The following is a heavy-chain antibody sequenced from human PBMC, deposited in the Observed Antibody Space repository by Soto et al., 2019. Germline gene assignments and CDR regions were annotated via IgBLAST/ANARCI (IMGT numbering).Heavy chain of an antibody. D-gene: IGHD1-7*01. J-gene: IGHJ4*02. CDR3: ARSLTGTTSFDY. CDR2: SRDKGNSYST. CDR1: GFTFSDHY. V-gene: IGHV3-72*01. Sequence: EVQLVESGGDLVQPGGSLRLSCAASGFTFSDHYIDWVRQAPGKGLEWVGRSRDKGNSYSTDYAASVKGRFTISRDASRNSLSLQMNSLKTEDTALYYCARSLTGTTSFDYWGQGTLVTVSS.